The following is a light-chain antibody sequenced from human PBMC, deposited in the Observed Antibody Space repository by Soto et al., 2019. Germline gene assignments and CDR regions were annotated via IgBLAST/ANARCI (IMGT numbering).Light chain of an antibody. CDR2: DAS. CDR1: QRMSAW. Sequence: DIQMTQSPTTLSASVGDRVIITCRASQRMSAWLAWYQQKPGIAPKLLIYDASSLEDGVPSRFSGSGSGTDFTLTINRLQADDFATYYCQQYDTYPWTFGQGTKVEIK. CDR3: QQYDTYPWT. V-gene: IGKV1-5*01. J-gene: IGKJ1*01.